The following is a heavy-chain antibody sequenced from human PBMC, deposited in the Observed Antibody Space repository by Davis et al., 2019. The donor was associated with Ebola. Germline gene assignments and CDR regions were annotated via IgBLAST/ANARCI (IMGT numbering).Heavy chain of an antibody. Sequence: PSETLSLTCAVYGGSLSGYYWNWIRQPPGKGLEWIGEINHSGSTTYNPSLRSRVTISVDTSKNQFSLKLSSVTAADTAVYYCARGRSTTTTSCYLNYWAQGTPVTVSS. CDR1: GGSLSGYY. V-gene: IGHV4-34*01. CDR3: ARGRSTTTTSCYLNY. J-gene: IGHJ4*02. CDR2: INHSGST. D-gene: IGHD2-2*01.